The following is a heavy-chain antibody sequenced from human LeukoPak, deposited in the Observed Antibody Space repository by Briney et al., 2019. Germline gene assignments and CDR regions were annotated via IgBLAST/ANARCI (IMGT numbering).Heavy chain of an antibody. CDR1: GCLFTSYW. CDR2: IYPGDSDT. J-gene: IGHJ6*03. CDR3: ARLERDTAMVTLYYYYYMDV. Sequence: KTGESLKISGQGSGCLFTSYWIGWVRQLPGKGLAWMGIIYPGDSDTKLRPSFQGQVTISADKSISTAYLQWSSLKASDTAMYYCARLERDTAMVTLYYYYYMDVWGKGTTVTISS. D-gene: IGHD5-18*01. V-gene: IGHV5-51*01.